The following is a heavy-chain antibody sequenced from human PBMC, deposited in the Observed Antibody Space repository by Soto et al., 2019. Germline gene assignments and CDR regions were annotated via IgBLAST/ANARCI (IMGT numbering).Heavy chain of an antibody. Sequence: EVQLLESGGGLVQPGGSLRLSCAASGFTFSSYAMSWVRQAPGKGLEWVSAISGSVGSTYYADSVKGRFTISRDNSKKTLYQQMNSMRAEDTAVYYCAKELERRRYCYYFGMDVWGPGTTVTVSS. CDR3: AKELERRRYCYYFGMDV. J-gene: IGHJ6*01. V-gene: IGHV3-23*01. CDR2: ISGSVGST. D-gene: IGHD1-1*01. CDR1: GFTFSSYA.